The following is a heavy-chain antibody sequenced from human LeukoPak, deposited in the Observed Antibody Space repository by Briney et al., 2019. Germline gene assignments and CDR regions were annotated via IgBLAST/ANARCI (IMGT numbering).Heavy chain of an antibody. J-gene: IGHJ6*02. V-gene: IGHV4-31*03. CDR2: IYYSGST. CDR3: ARRRMTLTRYYYGMDV. Sequence: PSQTLSLTCTVSGGSISSGGYYWSWIRQHPGKGLEWLGYIYYSGSTYYNPSLKSRVTISVDTSKNQFSLKLSSVTAADTAVYYCARRRMTLTRYYYGMDVWGQGTTVTVSS. D-gene: IGHD3-10*01. CDR1: GGSISSGGYY.